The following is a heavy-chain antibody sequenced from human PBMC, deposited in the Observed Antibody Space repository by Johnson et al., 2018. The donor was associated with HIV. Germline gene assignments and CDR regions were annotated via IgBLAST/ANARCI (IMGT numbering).Heavy chain of an antibody. CDR3: ARIRFLVGATSGAFDI. D-gene: IGHD1-26*01. J-gene: IGHJ3*02. Sequence: QVQLVESGGGVVQPGRSLRLSCAAPGFTFSTYGMHWVRQAPGRGLEWVAVISYDGSNKYYADSVKGRFTISRDNSKNTLYLQMNSLRAEDTAVYYCARIRFLVGATSGAFDIWGQGTMVTVSS. CDR1: GFTFSTYG. CDR2: ISYDGSNK. V-gene: IGHV3-30*19.